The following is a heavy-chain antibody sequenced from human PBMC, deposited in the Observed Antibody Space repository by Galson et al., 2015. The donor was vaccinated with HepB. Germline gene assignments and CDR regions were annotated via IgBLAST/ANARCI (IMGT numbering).Heavy chain of an antibody. V-gene: IGHV3-72*01. CDR3: TASTPGNVFDY. CDR2: IENKANRDTT. CDR1: AFTFSDYY. J-gene: IGHJ4*02. Sequence: SLRLSCAASAFTFSDYYMDWVRQAPGKGLEWIGRIENKANRDTTEYAASVRGRFTISRDDSKNSLSLQTNSLRAEDTAIYYCTASTPGNVFDYWGQGTLVTVSS. D-gene: IGHD2-2*01.